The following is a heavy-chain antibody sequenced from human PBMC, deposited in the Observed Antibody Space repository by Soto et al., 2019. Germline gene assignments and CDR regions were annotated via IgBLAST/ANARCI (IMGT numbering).Heavy chain of an antibody. D-gene: IGHD3-22*01. CDR1: GFTFSSYG. J-gene: IGHJ4*02. Sequence: GGSLRLSCAASGFTFSSYGMHWVRQAPGKGLEWVAVIWYDGSNKYYADSVKGRFTISRDNSKNTLYLQMNSLRAEDTAVYYCAGDPSGDYDRFDYWGQGTLVTVSS. CDR3: AGDPSGDYDRFDY. CDR2: IWYDGSNK. V-gene: IGHV3-33*01.